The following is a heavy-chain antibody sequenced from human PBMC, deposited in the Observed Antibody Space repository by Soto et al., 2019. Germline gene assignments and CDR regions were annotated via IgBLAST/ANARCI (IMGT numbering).Heavy chain of an antibody. CDR2: ISAYNGNT. CDR1: GYTFTRYC. D-gene: IGHD2-21*01. J-gene: IGHJ6*02. CDR3: ARDQLLYGMDV. Sequence: ASVEVSCKASGYTFTRYCISWVRQAPGQGLEWMGWISAYNGNTNYAQKLQGRVTMTTDTSTSTAYMELRSLRSDDTAVYYCARDQLLYGMDVWGQGTTVTVSS. V-gene: IGHV1-18*04.